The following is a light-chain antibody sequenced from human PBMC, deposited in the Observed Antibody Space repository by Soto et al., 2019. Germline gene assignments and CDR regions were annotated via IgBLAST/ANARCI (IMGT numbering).Light chain of an antibody. V-gene: IGKV3-11*01. CDR2: DAS. CDR1: QSVSSY. J-gene: IGKJ5*01. CDR3: QQRSNWPPSIS. Sequence: EIMLTHSLATLSLSTGERATLSCRASQSVSSYLAWYQQKPGQAPRLLIYDASNRAPGIPARFSGSGSGTDFTLTISSLEPEDFAVYYCQQRSNWPPSISFGQGTRLEI.